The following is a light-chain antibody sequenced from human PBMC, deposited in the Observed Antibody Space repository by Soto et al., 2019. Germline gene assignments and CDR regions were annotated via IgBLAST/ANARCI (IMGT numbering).Light chain of an antibody. CDR1: SSNIGAGSD. CDR3: QSYDSSLSAYV. Sequence: QSVLTQPPSVSGAPGQRVTISCTGSSSNIGAGSDVHWYQQLPGTAPKLLIYGNTNRPSGVPDRFSGSKSATSASLAITGLXTDDEADYYCQSYDSSLSAYVFGTGTKVTVL. V-gene: IGLV1-40*01. CDR2: GNT. J-gene: IGLJ1*01.